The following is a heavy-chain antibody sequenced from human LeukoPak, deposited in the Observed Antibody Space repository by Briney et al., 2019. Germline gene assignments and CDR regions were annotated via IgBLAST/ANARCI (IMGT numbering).Heavy chain of an antibody. CDR3: ARHGLVAAGHAFDV. V-gene: IGHV4-4*07. J-gene: IGHJ3*01. Sequence: SETLSLTCTVSGGSISSYYWSWIRQPAGKGLEWIGRIYTSGSTNYNPSLKSRVTISVDTSKDQFSLKLSSVTAAHTAMYYCARHGLVAAGHAFDVWGQGTMVTVSS. CDR1: GGSISSYY. CDR2: IYTSGST. D-gene: IGHD6-13*01.